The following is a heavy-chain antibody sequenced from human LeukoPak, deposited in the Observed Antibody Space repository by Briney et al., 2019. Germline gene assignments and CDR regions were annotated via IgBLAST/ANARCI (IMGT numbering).Heavy chain of an antibody. Sequence: GGSLRLSCAASGSTFSSYSMNWVRQAPGKGLEWVSYISSSSSTIYYADSVKGRFTISRDNAKNSLYLQMKSLRAEDTAVYYCARDRSTYYYDSSGYYYDYWGQGTLVTVSS. V-gene: IGHV3-48*04. J-gene: IGHJ4*02. CDR3: ARDRSTYYYDSSGYYYDY. CDR2: ISSSSSTI. CDR1: GSTFSSYS. D-gene: IGHD3-22*01.